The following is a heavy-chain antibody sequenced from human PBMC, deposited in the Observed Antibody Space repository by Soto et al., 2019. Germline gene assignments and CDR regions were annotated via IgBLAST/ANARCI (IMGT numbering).Heavy chain of an antibody. V-gene: IGHV4-39*01. CDR1: GDSMSSSDYY. D-gene: IGHD6-19*01. CDR2: IYYSGST. CDR3: ARRTVNIRTFYSGLKTHCFDY. Sequence: ASETLSLTCAVSGDSMSSSDYYWGWIRQPPRKGVERIGSIYYSGSTYYNPSLQSRVAISVDTSKNQFSLKLKSVTAADTAIYYCARRTVNIRTFYSGLKTHCFDYWGQGAPVTVSS. J-gene: IGHJ4*02.